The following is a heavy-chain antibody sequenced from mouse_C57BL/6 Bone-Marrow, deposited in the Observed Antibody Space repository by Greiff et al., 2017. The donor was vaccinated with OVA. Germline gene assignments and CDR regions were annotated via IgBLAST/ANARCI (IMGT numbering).Heavy chain of an antibody. CDR2: ISDGGSYT. CDR3: AGLPLFAY. CDR1: GFTFSSYA. D-gene: IGHD2-10*01. J-gene: IGHJ3*01. Sequence: DVKLVESGGGLVKPGGSLKLSCAASGFTFSSYAMSWVRQTPEKRLEWVATISDGGSYTYYPDNVKGRFTISRDNAKNNLYLQMSHLKSEDTAMYYCAGLPLFAYWGQGTLVTVSA. V-gene: IGHV5-4*03.